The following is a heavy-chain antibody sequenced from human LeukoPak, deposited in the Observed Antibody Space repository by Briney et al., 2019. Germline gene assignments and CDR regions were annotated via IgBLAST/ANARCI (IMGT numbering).Heavy chain of an antibody. CDR1: GFTFSGYW. Sequence: GGSLRLSCAASGFTFSGYWMSWVRQAPGKGLEWVANINRDGSDTQYVDSVKGRFTISRDNAKNSLYLQMNSLRAEDTAVYYCARFSRSSSGHWGQGPLVTVSS. D-gene: IGHD6-13*01. CDR3: ARFSRSSSGH. V-gene: IGHV3-7*01. CDR2: INRDGSDT. J-gene: IGHJ4*02.